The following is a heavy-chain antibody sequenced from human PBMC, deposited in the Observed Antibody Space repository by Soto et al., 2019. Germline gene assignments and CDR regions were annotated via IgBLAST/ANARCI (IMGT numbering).Heavy chain of an antibody. V-gene: IGHV3-74*01. Sequence: EVQLVESGGGLVQPGGSLRLSCAVSGFTFSSFWMHWVRQAPGEGLVWVSRINTDGSSTRYADSVKGRFTISRDNAKNTLYLHMNSLRVEDTAMYYCAKRGVDTFGLSYWGQGTLVTVSS. CDR1: GFTFSSFW. CDR2: INTDGSST. D-gene: IGHD3-10*01. J-gene: IGHJ4*02. CDR3: AKRGVDTFGLSY.